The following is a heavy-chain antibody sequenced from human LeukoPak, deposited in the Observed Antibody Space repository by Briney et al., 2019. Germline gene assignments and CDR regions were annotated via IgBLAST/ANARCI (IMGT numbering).Heavy chain of an antibody. J-gene: IGHJ4*02. Sequence: PSETLSLTCTVSGGSISSFYWSWIRKPPGKGLEWIEYIYYSGSTNYNPSLKSRVTISVDTSKNQFSLKLSSVTAADTAVYYCARDVGYSFDYWGQGTLVTVSS. CDR2: IYYSGST. D-gene: IGHD6-13*01. CDR3: ARDVGYSFDY. V-gene: IGHV4-59*01. CDR1: GGSISSFY.